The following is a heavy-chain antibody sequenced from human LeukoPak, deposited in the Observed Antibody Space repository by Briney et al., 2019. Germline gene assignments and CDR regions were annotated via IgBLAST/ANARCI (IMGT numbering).Heavy chain of an antibody. V-gene: IGHV3-23*01. CDR1: GFTFSSYA. Sequence: GGSLRLSCAASGFTFSSYAMSWVRQAPGKGLEWVSAISGSGGSTYYADSVKGRFTISRDNSKNTLYLQMNSLRAEDTAVHYCATTLSPPDYYFDYWGQGTLVTVSS. CDR3: ATTLSPPDYYFDY. J-gene: IGHJ4*02. CDR2: ISGSGGST.